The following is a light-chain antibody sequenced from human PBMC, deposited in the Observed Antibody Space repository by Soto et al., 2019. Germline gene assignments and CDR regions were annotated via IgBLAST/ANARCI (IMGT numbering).Light chain of an antibody. CDR1: SSNIGAGYD. J-gene: IGLJ2*01. CDR3: QSYDSSLRGSV. CDR2: GNN. V-gene: IGLV1-40*01. Sequence: QSVLTQPPSVSGAPGQRVTISCTGSSSNIGAGYDVHWYQQLPGTAPKLLMYGNNNRPSGVPDRFSGSKSGTSASLAITGLQAEEEDDYYCQSYDSSLRGSVFGGGTKLTVL.